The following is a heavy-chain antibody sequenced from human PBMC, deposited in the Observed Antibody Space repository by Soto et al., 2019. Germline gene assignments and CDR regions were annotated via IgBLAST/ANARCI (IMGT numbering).Heavy chain of an antibody. V-gene: IGHV4-31*03. J-gene: IGHJ4*01. CDR1: GGSLSSGRFY. D-gene: IGHD5-12*01. CDR2: LYYSGRT. CDR3: ARYCGYDGELTRVIYFGY. Sequence: SETLSLTCTVSGGSLSSGRFYWSWLRKNPGKGLEWIGYLYYSGRTYYNPSLKSRDTISVDTYKNQFSLKLSSVTASDTAVYYCARYCGYDGELTRVIYFGYRGHGLPVSVAT.